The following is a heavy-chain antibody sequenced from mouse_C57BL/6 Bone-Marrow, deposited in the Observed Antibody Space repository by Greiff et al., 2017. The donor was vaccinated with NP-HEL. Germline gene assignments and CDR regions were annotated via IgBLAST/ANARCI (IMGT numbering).Heavy chain of an antibody. Sequence: QVQLQQSGAELARPGASVKLSCKASGYTFTSYGISWVKQRTGQGLEWIGEIYPRSGNTYYNEKFKGKATLTADKSSSTAYMELRSLTSEDSAVYFCARPDYYGSSYWYVDVWGTGTTVTVSS. J-gene: IGHJ1*03. CDR1: GYTFTSYG. V-gene: IGHV1-81*01. CDR2: IYPRSGNT. D-gene: IGHD1-1*01. CDR3: ARPDYYGSSYWYVDV.